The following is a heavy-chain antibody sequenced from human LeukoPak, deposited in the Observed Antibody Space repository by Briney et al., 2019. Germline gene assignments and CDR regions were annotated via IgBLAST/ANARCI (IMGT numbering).Heavy chain of an antibody. V-gene: IGHV4-59*01. CDR3: ARIVATIANWFDP. J-gene: IGHJ5*02. CDR2: IYYSGST. CDR1: GGSIRSYY. D-gene: IGHD5-12*01. Sequence: SETLSLTCTVSGGSIRSYYWSWIRQPPGKGLEWLGYIYYSGSTNYNPSLKSRFTISVDTSKNQFSLKLSSVTAADTAVYYCARIVATIANWFDPWGQGTLVTVSS.